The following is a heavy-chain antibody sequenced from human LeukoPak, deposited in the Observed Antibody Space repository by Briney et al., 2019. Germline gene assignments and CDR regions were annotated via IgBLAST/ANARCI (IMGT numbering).Heavy chain of an antibody. V-gene: IGHV4-39*07. CDR3: ARSILRYYFDSSGYYPYYFDY. CDR2: INYRGSN. J-gene: IGHJ4*02. CDR1: GGSFSSSSYY. D-gene: IGHD3-22*01. Sequence: SETLSLTCTVSGGSFSSSSYYWGWIRQPPGKGLDWVGSINYRGSNYHNSSLKSRVTMSVDTSKNQFSLKLSSVTAADTAVYYCARSILRYYFDSSGYYPYYFDYWGQGMLVTVSS.